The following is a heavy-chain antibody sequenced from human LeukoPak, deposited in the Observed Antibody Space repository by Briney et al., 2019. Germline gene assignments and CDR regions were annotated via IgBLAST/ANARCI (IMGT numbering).Heavy chain of an antibody. CDR2: ISSSGSTI. J-gene: IGHJ4*02. Sequence: GGSLRLSCAASGFTFSSYEMNWVRQAPGKGLEWVSYISSSGSTIYYADSVKGRFTISRDNARNSLYLQMNSLRADDTAVYYCARGERWLLPPTDYWGQGTLVTVSS. CDR1: GFTFSSYE. V-gene: IGHV3-48*03. D-gene: IGHD5-24*01. CDR3: ARGERWLLPPTDY.